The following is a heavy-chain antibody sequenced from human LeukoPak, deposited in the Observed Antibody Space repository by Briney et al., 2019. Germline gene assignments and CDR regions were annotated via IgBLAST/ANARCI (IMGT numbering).Heavy chain of an antibody. CDR1: GFTFSSYA. D-gene: IGHD6-19*01. J-gene: IGHJ3*02. Sequence: GGSLRLSCAASGFTFSSYAMHWVRQAPGKGLEWVAVISYDGSNKYYADSVKGQFTISRDNSKNTLYLQMNSLRAEDTAVYYCARVSGIEYSSGWWHAFDIWGQGTMVTVSS. CDR2: ISYDGSNK. CDR3: ARVSGIEYSSGWWHAFDI. V-gene: IGHV3-30-3*01.